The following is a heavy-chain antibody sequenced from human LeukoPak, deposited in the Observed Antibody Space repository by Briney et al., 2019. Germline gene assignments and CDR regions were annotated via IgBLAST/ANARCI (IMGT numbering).Heavy chain of an antibody. V-gene: IGHV4-31*03. CDR2: IYYSGST. D-gene: IGHD2-2*01. CDR1: GGSISSGGYY. J-gene: IGHJ6*02. Sequence: SETLSLTCTVSGGSISSGGYYWSWIRQHPGKGLGWIGYIYYSGSTYYNPSLKSRVTISVDTSKNRFSLKLSSVTAADTAVYYCARYKGYCSSTSCSSHYYYGMDVWGQGTTVTVSS. CDR3: ARYKGYCSSTSCSSHYYYGMDV.